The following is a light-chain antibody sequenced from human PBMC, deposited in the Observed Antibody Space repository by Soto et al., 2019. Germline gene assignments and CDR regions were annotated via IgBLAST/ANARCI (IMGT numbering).Light chain of an antibody. CDR2: AAS. Sequence: DIQMTQSPSSLSASVGDRVTITCRASQSISSYLNWYQQKPGKAPKLLIYAASSLQSGVPSRFSGSGSGTDFTLIISSPQPEDFATYYCQQSYSMPITFGQGTRLEIK. CDR1: QSISSY. V-gene: IGKV1-39*01. J-gene: IGKJ5*01. CDR3: QQSYSMPIT.